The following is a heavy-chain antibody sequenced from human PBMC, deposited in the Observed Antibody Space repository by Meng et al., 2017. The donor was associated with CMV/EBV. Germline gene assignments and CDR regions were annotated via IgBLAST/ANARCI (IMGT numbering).Heavy chain of an antibody. Sequence: GESLKISCAASGFTFSSYWMSWVRQAPGKGLEWVANIKRDGSEKYYVDSVKGRFTISRDNAKNSLYLQMNSLRAEDTAVYYCAREGYDILTGGGYYYGMDVWGQGTTVTVSS. CDR1: GFTFSSYW. D-gene: IGHD3-9*01. V-gene: IGHV3-7*01. J-gene: IGHJ6*02. CDR3: AREGYDILTGGGYYYGMDV. CDR2: IKRDGSEK.